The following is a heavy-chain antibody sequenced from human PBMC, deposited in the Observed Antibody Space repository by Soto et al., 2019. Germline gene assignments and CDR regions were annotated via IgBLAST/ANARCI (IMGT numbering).Heavy chain of an antibody. D-gene: IGHD3-3*01. CDR3: ARGRGRITIFGVAPYYYYGMDV. J-gene: IGHJ6*02. V-gene: IGHV3-13*01. Sequence: PGGSLRLSCAACGFTFSSYDMHGVRQATGKGLEWVSAIGTAGDTYYPGSVKGRFTISRENAKNSLYLQMNSLRAEDTAVYYCARGRGRITIFGVAPYYYYGMDVWGQGTTVTVSS. CDR2: IGTAGDT. CDR1: GFTFSSYD.